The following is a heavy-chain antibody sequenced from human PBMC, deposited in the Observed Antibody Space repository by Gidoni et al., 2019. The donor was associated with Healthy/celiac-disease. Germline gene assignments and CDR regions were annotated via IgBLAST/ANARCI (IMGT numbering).Heavy chain of an antibody. CDR2: INHSGST. Sequence: QVPLQQWGAGLLTPSETLSLTCAVYGGSFRGSSWRWIRQPPGKGLEWIGEINHSGSTNYNPALKSRVTIAVDTSKNQFSLKLSSVTAADTAVYYCARGRAYYGSGSYYKPSDYFDYWGQGTLVTVSS. V-gene: IGHV4-34*01. CDR1: GGSFRGSS. D-gene: IGHD3-10*01. CDR3: ARGRAYYGSGSYYKPSDYFDY. J-gene: IGHJ4*02.